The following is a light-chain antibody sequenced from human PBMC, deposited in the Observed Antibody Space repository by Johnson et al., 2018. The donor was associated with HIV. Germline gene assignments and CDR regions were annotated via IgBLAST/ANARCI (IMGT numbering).Light chain of an antibody. CDR1: SSNIGNNY. J-gene: IGLJ1*01. CDR3: GTWDSSLSAGQGV. Sequence: QSVLTQPPSVSAAPGQKVTISCSGSSSNIGNNYVSWYQQLPGTAPKLLIYENNKRPSGIPDRFSGSKSGTSATLGITGLQTGDEADYDCGTWDSSLSAGQGVFGTGTKVTVL. CDR2: ENN. V-gene: IGLV1-51*02.